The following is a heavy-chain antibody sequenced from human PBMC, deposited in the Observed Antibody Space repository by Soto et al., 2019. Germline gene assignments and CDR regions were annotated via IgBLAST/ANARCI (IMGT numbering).Heavy chain of an antibody. J-gene: IGHJ5*01. D-gene: IGHD2-15*01. V-gene: IGHV4-30-4*02. CDR1: GDSISTVDYF. Sequence: SDALSLSCSVSGDSISTVDYFWAWIRQPPGQALEYIGYIYKSATTYYNPSFESRVAISLDTSKSQFSLNVTSVTAADTAVYFCARGRYCLTGRCFPNWFDSWGQGTLVTVSS. CDR2: IYKSATT. CDR3: ARGRYCLTGRCFPNWFDS.